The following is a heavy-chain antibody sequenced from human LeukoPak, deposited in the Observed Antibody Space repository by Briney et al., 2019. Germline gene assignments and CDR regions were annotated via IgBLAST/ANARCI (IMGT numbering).Heavy chain of an antibody. V-gene: IGHV3-7*01. J-gene: IGHJ3*02. Sequence: GGSLRLSCAASGFTFSSYWMSWVRQAPGKGLEWVANIKQDGSEKYYVDSVKGRFTISRDNSKNTLDLQMNSLRAEDTAVYYCAKSYDILTGYLYMAFDIWGQGTKVIVSS. D-gene: IGHD3-9*01. CDR1: GFTFSSYW. CDR2: IKQDGSEK. CDR3: AKSYDILTGYLYMAFDI.